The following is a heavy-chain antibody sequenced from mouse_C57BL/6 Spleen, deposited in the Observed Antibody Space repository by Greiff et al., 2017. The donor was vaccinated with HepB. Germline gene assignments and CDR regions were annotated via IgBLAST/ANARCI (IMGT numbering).Heavy chain of an antibody. D-gene: IGHD2-4*01. CDR3: ARRGYDYDEGVDFDY. Sequence: QVQLQQPGAELVKPGASVKMSCKASGYTFTSYWITWVKQRPGQGLEWIGDIYPGSGSTNYNEKFKSKATLTVDTSSSTAYMQLSSLTSEDSAVYYCARRGYDYDEGVDFDYWGQGTTLTVSS. V-gene: IGHV1-55*01. CDR1: GYTFTSYW. J-gene: IGHJ2*01. CDR2: IYPGSGST.